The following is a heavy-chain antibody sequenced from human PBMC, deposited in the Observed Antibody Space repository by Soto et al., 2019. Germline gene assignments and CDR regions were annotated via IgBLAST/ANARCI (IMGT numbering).Heavy chain of an antibody. J-gene: IGHJ4*02. CDR2: VSDDGYTT. CDR1: GFIFSTYG. CDR3: ARAGHHVVGPAASSFAY. Sequence: QVRLVESGGGVVQPGRSLRLSCAASGFIFSTYGMHWVRQAPGKGLQWVAVVSDDGYTTYYAESVKGRFTVSRDSSKNTLYLPMSTLRIAATAVYSCARAGHHVVGPAASSFAYWGQGTLVTFSS. D-gene: IGHD2-2*01. V-gene: IGHV3-30*03.